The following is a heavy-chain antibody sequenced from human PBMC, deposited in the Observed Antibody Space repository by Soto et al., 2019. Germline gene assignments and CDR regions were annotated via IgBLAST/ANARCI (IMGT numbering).Heavy chain of an antibody. CDR2: ISYDGSNK. Sequence: QVQLVESGGGVVQPGRSLRLSCAASGFTFSSYGMHWVRQAPGKGLEWVAVISYDGSNKYYADSVKGRFTISRDNSKNTLYLQMNSLRAEDTAVYYCAKDYGSGGSFDYWGQGTLVTVSS. J-gene: IGHJ4*02. V-gene: IGHV3-30*18. CDR3: AKDYGSGGSFDY. CDR1: GFTFSSYG. D-gene: IGHD3-10*01.